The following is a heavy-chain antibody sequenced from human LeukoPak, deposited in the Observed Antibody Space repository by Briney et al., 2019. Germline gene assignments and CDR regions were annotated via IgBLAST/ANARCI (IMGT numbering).Heavy chain of an antibody. V-gene: IGHV3-48*02. CDR2: ISSSSNII. CDR3: ARAVTVFLDY. Sequence: GGSLRLSCAASGFTFSTYSINWVRQAPGKGLEWVSYISSSSNIIYYADSVKGRFTISRDNSKNSLYLQMNSLRDEDTALYCCARAVTVFLDYWGQGTLVTVSS. CDR1: GFTFSTYS. J-gene: IGHJ4*02. D-gene: IGHD2-8*02.